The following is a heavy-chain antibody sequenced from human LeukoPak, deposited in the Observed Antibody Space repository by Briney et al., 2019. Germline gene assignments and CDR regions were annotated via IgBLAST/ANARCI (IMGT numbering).Heavy chain of an antibody. V-gene: IGHV1-18*04. CDR1: GYTFSDHY. CDR3: ARDNDYGSGSY. D-gene: IGHD3-10*01. CDR2: ISAYNGNT. Sequence: ASVKVSCKASGYTFSDHYMHWVRQAPGQGLEWMGWISAYNGNTNYAQKLQGRVTMTTDTSTSTAYMELRSLRSDDTAVYYCARDNDYGSGSYWGQGTLVTVSS. J-gene: IGHJ4*02.